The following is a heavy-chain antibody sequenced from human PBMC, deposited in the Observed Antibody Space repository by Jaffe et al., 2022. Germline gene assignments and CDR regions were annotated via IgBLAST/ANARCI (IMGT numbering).Heavy chain of an antibody. J-gene: IGHJ6*03. CDR1: GFTFSNAW. CDR2: IKSKTDGGTT. V-gene: IGHV3-15*01. D-gene: IGHD3-10*01. CDR3: TTGVRSGRYYYYYMDV. Sequence: EVQLVESGGGLVKPGGSLRLSCAASGFTFSNAWMSWVRQAPGKGLEWVGRIKSKTDGGTTDYAAPVKGRFTISRDDSKNTLYLQMNSLKTEDTAVYYCTTGVRSGRYYYYYMDVWGKGTTVTVSS.